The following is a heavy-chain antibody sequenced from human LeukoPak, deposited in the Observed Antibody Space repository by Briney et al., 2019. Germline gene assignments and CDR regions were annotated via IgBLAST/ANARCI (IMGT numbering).Heavy chain of an antibody. V-gene: IGHV3-33*06. CDR2: IWYDGSNK. CDR3: AKDLDCSSTSCYGAFDI. CDR1: GFTFSSCG. Sequence: PGGSLRLSCAASGFTFSSCGMHWVRQAPGKGLEWVAVIWYDGSNKYYADSVKGRFTISRDNSKNTLYLQMNSLRAEDTAVYYCAKDLDCSSTSCYGAFDIWGQGTMVTVSS. J-gene: IGHJ3*02. D-gene: IGHD2-2*01.